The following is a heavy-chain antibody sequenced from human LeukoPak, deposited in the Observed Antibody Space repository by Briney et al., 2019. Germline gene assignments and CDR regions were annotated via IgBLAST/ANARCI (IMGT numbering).Heavy chain of an antibody. V-gene: IGHV3-30*04. CDR3: ARGYFDWLSPPRDY. D-gene: IGHD3-9*01. Sequence: PGRSLRLSCAASGLTFSSYAMHWVRQAPGKGLEWVAVISYDGSNKYYADSVKGRFTISRDNSKNTLYLQMNSLRAEDTAVYYCARGYFDWLSPPRDYWGQGTLVTVSS. CDR2: ISYDGSNK. J-gene: IGHJ4*02. CDR1: GLTFSSYA.